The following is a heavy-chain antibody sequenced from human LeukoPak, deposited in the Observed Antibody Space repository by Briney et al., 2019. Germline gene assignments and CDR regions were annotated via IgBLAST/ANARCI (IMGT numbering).Heavy chain of an antibody. V-gene: IGHV3-64*01. D-gene: IGHD4-23*01. CDR2: ISSNGGST. CDR3: ARDRQIPKGYGGNRDDAFDI. Sequence: PGGSLRLSCAASGFTFSSYAMHWVRQAPGKGLEYVSAISSNGGSTYYANSVKGRFTISRDNSKNTLYLQMGSLRAEDMAVYYCARDRQIPKGYGGNRDDAFDIWGQGTMVTVSS. J-gene: IGHJ3*02. CDR1: GFTFSSYA.